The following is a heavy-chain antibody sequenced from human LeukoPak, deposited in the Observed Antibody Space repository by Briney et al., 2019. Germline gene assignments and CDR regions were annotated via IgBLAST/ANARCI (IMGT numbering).Heavy chain of an antibody. D-gene: IGHD2-2*01. CDR3: ARSVVVPAAPMYWFDP. CDR2: INPSGGST. J-gene: IGHJ5*02. V-gene: IGHV1-46*03. CDR1: GYTLTSYY. Sequence: ASVKVSCKASGYTLTSYYMHWVRQAPGQGLEWMGIINPSGGSTSYAQKFQGRVTMTRDTSTSTVYMELSSLRSEDTAVYYCARSVVVPAAPMYWFDPWGQGTLVTVSS.